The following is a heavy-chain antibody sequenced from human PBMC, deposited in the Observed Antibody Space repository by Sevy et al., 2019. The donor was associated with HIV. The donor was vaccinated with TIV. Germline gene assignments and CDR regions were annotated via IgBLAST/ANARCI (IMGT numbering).Heavy chain of an antibody. J-gene: IGHJ4*02. CDR2: ISYDGNNK. V-gene: IGHV3-30*04. CDR3: AGHHYDSTGYYFPLDY. CDR1: GFTFSNYA. D-gene: IGHD3-22*01. Sequence: GGSLRLSCAASGFTFSNYAMYWVRQAPGKGLEWVAVISYDGNNKDYRDSVKGRFTISRENSKNTLYLQMNSMRAEDTAVYYCAGHHYDSTGYYFPLDYWGQGTLVTVSS.